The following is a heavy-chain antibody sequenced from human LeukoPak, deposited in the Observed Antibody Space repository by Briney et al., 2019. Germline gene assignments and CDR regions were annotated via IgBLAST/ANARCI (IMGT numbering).Heavy chain of an antibody. CDR1: GGSFSGHS. J-gene: IGHJ5*02. CDR3: AGGVDFWSVYRSWFDP. V-gene: IGHV4-34*01. D-gene: IGHD3-3*01. CDR2: INHSGST. Sequence: PSETLSLTCAVYGGSFSGHSWNWIRQPPGKGLEWIGEINHSGSTNYNPSLKSRVAISVDTSKNQFSLKLSSVTAADTAMYYCAGGVDFWSVYRSWFDPWGQGTLVTVSS.